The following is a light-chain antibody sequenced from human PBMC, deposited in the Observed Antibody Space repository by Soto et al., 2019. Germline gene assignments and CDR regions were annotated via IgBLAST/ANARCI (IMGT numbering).Light chain of an antibody. CDR1: QGISKY. CDR2: AAS. V-gene: IGKV1-27*01. CDR3: QKYDGDPRA. J-gene: IGKJ1*01. Sequence: DIQMTQSPSSLSASVGDRVTITCRASQGISKYLAWYQQKPGMVPKLLISAASTLQSGVPSRFSGSGSGTDFTLTITSLQPEDFATYYCQKYDGDPRAFGQGTKVEIK.